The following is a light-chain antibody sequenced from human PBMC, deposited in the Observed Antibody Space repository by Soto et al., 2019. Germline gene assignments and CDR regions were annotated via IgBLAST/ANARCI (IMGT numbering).Light chain of an antibody. CDR3: QQYYSSLPT. CDR1: QSVLFSSDNKNY. Sequence: DIVMTQSPDSLAVSLGERATINCKSSQSVLFSSDNKNYLAWYQQKPGQHPRLLIYWASTREFGVPDRFSGGGSGTDFTLTISSLQAEDVAVYYCQQYYSSLPTFGQGTNLEIK. CDR2: WAS. V-gene: IGKV4-1*01. J-gene: IGKJ2*01.